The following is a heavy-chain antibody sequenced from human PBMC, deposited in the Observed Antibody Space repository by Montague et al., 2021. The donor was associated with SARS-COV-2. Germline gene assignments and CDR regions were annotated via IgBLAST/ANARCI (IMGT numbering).Heavy chain of an antibody. CDR2: IYTSGST. V-gene: IGHV4-4*07. CDR1: GGSISSYY. D-gene: IGHD3-10*01. CDR3: ARDNPVLWFGETYAFDI. Sequence: SXTLSLTCTVSGGSISSYYWSWIRQPAGKGLEWIGRIYTSGSTNYNPSLKSRVTMSVDTSKNQSSLKLSSVTAADTAVYYCARDNPVLWFGETYAFDIWGQGTMGPVSS. J-gene: IGHJ3*02.